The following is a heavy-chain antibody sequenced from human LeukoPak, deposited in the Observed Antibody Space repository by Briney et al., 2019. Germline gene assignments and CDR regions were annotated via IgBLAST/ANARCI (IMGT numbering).Heavy chain of an antibody. CDR2: IYYSGST. J-gene: IGHJ6*03. CDR3: ARTTEAHSWRTRYYDYYMDV. Sequence: SETLSLTCTVSGGSISTYYWSWIRQPPGKGLEWIGYIYYSGSTNYNPSLKSRVTISVDTSKNQFSLKLSSVTAADTAVYYCARTTEAHSWRTRYYDYYMDVWGKGTTVTVSS. CDR1: GGSISTYY. V-gene: IGHV4-59*01. D-gene: IGHD6-13*01.